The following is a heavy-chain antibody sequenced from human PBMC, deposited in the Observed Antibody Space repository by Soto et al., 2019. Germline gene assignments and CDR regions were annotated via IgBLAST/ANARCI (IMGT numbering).Heavy chain of an antibody. D-gene: IGHD1-1*01. CDR3: ARGRPGYTEVDY. V-gene: IGHV1-69*02. J-gene: IGHJ4*02. Sequence: QVQLVQSGAEVKKPGSSVKVSCKASGGTFSSYTISWVRQAPGQGLEWMGRIIPILGIANYAQKFQGRVTITADKSTSTAYMELSSLRSEDTAVYYCARGRPGYTEVDYWGQGTLVTVSS. CDR2: IIPILGIA. CDR1: GGTFSSYT.